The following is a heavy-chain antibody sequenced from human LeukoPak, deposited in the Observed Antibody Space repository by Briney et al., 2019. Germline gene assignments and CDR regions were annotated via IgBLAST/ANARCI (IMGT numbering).Heavy chain of an antibody. D-gene: IGHD6-19*01. CDR3: ATVGWHEYNWFDP. V-gene: IGHV1-24*01. CDR2: FDPEDGET. Sequence: VASVKVSCKVSGYTLTELSMHWVRQAPGKGLEWMGGFDPEDGETIYAQKFQGRVTMTEDTSTDTAYMELSSLRSEDTAVYCCATVGWHEYNWFDPWGQGTLVTVSS. CDR1: GYTLTELS. J-gene: IGHJ5*02.